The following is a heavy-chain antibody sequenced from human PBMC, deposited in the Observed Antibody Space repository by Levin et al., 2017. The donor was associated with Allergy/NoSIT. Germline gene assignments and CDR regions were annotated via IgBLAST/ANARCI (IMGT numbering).Heavy chain of an antibody. D-gene: IGHD1-26*01. CDR2: ISYDGSKK. Sequence: GGSLRLSCVASGFTFTTSPMHWVRQAPGKGLEWVARISYDGSKKYYADSVKGRLTISRDNSKNTVFLEIDSLKVDDTGVYFCAREDWELLDYWGQGTVVTVTS. CDR1: GFTFTTSP. V-gene: IGHV3-30-3*01. J-gene: IGHJ4*02. CDR3: AREDWELLDY.